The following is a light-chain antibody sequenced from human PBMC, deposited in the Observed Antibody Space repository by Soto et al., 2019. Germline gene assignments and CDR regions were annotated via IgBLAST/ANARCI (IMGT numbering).Light chain of an antibody. Sequence: EIVMTQSPATLSLSPGERATLSCRASQSVSSNLAWYQQKPGQAPRLLIYGASTRATGIPARFSCSGSATEFTLTISSLQSADFTAYYCQQYNNCPPDPFGQGTTREIK. CDR1: QSVSSN. CDR3: QQYNNCPPDP. J-gene: IGKJ2*01. CDR2: GAS. V-gene: IGKV3-15*01.